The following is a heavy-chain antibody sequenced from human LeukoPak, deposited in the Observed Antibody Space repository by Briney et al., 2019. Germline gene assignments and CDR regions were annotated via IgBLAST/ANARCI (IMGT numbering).Heavy chain of an antibody. D-gene: IGHD3-3*01. CDR3: ARDNLEWLDY. CDR2: IYYSGST. J-gene: IGHJ4*02. CDR1: GGSISSGGYY. Sequence: PSETLSLTCTVSGGSISSGGYYWSWIRQHPGKGLEWIGYIYYSGSTYYNPSLKSRVTISVDTSKNQFSLKLSSVTAADTAVYYCARDNLEWLDYWGQGTLVTVSS. V-gene: IGHV4-31*03.